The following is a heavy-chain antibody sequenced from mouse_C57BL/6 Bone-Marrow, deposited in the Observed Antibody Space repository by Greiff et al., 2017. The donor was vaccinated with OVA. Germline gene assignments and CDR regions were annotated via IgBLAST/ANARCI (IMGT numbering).Heavy chain of an antibody. CDR3: ARRGKNGDGLAY. D-gene: IGHD4-1*01. J-gene: IGHJ3*01. V-gene: IGHV1-85*01. CDR1: GYTFTSYD. CDR2: IYPRAGST. Sequence: QVQLQQSGPELVKPGASVKLSCKASGYTFTSYDINWVKQRPGQGLEWIGWIYPRAGSTKYNEKFKGKATLTVDTSSSTAYMERHSLTSEDSAVYFWARRGKNGDGLAYWGQGTLVTVAA.